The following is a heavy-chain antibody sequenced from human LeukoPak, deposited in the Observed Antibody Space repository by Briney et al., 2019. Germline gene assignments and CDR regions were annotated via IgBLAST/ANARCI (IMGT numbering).Heavy chain of an antibody. J-gene: IGHJ3*02. CDR1: GYTFTSYG. D-gene: IGHD6-13*01. CDR3: AREGVVAAAGTKAFDI. Sequence: ASVKVSCKASGYTFTSYGISWVRQAPGQGLEWMGWISAYNGNTNYAQKLQGRVTMTTDTSTSTAYMELSSLRSEDTVVYYCAREGVVAAAGTKAFDIWGQGTMVTVSS. CDR2: ISAYNGNT. V-gene: IGHV1-18*01.